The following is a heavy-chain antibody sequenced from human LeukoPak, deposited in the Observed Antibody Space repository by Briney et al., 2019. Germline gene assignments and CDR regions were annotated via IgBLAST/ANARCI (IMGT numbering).Heavy chain of an antibody. D-gene: IGHD2-2*01. J-gene: IGHJ5*02. V-gene: IGHV6-1*01. CDR3: ARRLTQYDCFDP. CDR1: GDSVSSITAA. Sequence: SQTLLLTCAISGDSVSSITAAWNWIRQSPSRGLEWLGRTYYRSTWYNDYAVSVRGRITVNPDTSKNQFSLHLNSVTPEDTAVYYCARRLTQYDCFDPWGQGILVTVSS. CDR2: TYYRSTWYN.